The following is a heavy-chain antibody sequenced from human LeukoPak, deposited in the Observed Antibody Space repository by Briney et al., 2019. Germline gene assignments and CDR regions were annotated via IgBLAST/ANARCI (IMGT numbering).Heavy chain of an antibody. CDR1: GGSISSYY. CDR3: ARASATTGVGDDAFDI. CDR2: IYYSGST. Sequence: SETLSLTCTVSGGSISSYYWSWIRQPPGKGLEWIGYIYYSGSTNYNPSLKSRVTISVDTSKNQFSLKLSSVTAADTAVYYCARASATTGVGDDAFDIWGQGTMVTVSS. D-gene: IGHD4-23*01. J-gene: IGHJ3*02. V-gene: IGHV4-59*01.